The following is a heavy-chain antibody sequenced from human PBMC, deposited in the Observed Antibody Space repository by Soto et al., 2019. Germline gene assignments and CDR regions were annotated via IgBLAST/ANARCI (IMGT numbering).Heavy chain of an antibody. D-gene: IGHD3-3*01. J-gene: IGHJ6*02. Sequence: ASVKVSCKASGYTFTGYYMHWVRQAPGQGLGWMGWINPNSGGTNYAQRFQGWVTMTRDTSISTAYMELSRLGSDDTAVYYCAREGSSHTIFGVVIVHYGMDVWGQGTTVTVSS. CDR1: GYTFTGYY. CDR3: AREGSSHTIFGVVIVHYGMDV. CDR2: INPNSGGT. V-gene: IGHV1-2*04.